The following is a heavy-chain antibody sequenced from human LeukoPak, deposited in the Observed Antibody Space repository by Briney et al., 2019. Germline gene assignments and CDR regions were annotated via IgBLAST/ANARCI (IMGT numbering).Heavy chain of an antibody. CDR1: GFTFSDYD. V-gene: IGHV3-13*01. CDR2: IGTAGDT. CDR3: VRVAKERVGGVYYFDY. Sequence: PGGSLRLSCAASGFTFSDYDMHWVRQATGKGLEWFSAIGTAGDTYYTGSVKGRFTISRENAKNSLYLQMNSLRAGDTAVYYCVRVAKERVGGVYYFDYWGQGTPVTVSS. J-gene: IGHJ4*02. D-gene: IGHD1-1*01.